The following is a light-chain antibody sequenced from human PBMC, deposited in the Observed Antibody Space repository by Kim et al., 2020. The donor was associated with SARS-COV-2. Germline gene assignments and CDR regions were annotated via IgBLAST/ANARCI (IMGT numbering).Light chain of an antibody. J-gene: IGLJ3*02. V-gene: IGLV1-40*01. CDR2: ETT. Sequence: QRVTISCTGDSSNIGANWDVHWYQQLPGTAPKLLIHETTNRPSGVPDRFSGSKSGTSASLAITGLQVEDEGDYYCHSYDSSLSAWVFGGGTQLTVL. CDR1: SSNIGANWD. CDR3: HSYDSSLSAWV.